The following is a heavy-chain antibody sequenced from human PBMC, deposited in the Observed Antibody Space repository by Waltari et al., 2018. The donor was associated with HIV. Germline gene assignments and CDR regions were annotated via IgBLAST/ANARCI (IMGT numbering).Heavy chain of an antibody. CDR2: FYHSGST. Sequence: QVQLQESGPGLVKPSETLSLTCAVSGYSISSGYYWGWIRQPPGKGLEWIGSFYHSGSTDYNPSLKSRVTISVDTSKNQFSLKLSSVTAADTAVYYCARVYGYSGSYPGAPDDYWGQGTLVTVSS. D-gene: IGHD1-26*01. V-gene: IGHV4-38-2*01. CDR3: ARVYGYSGSYPGAPDDY. CDR1: GYSISSGYY. J-gene: IGHJ4*02.